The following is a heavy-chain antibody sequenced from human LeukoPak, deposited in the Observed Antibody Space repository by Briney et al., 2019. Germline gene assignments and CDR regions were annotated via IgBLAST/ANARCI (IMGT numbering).Heavy chain of an antibody. CDR3: ARVGTEAPRGYSYGFGYYYYYYMDV. CDR2: ISGSGGST. Sequence: GGSLRLSCAASGFTFSSYAMSWVRQAPGKGLEWVSAISGSGGSTYYADSVKGRFTISRDNSKNTLYLQMNSLRAEDTAVYYCARVGTEAPRGYSYGFGYYYYYYMDVWGKGTTVTVSS. CDR1: GFTFSSYA. J-gene: IGHJ6*03. D-gene: IGHD5-18*01. V-gene: IGHV3-23*01.